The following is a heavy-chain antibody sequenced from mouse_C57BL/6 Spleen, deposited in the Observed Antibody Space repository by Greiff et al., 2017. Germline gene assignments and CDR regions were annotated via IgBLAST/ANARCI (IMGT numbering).Heavy chain of an antibody. V-gene: IGHV1-62-2*01. CDR1: GYTFTEYT. CDR2: FYPGGGSI. D-gene: IGHD2-2*01. Sequence: VQLQQSGAELVKPGASVKLSCKASGYTFTEYTIHWVKQRSGQGLEWIGRFYPGGGSIKYNDKFKDKATLTADKSSSTVYMELSRLTSEDSAVYFCERHGGSTMVTTDWFAYWGQGTLVTVAA. J-gene: IGHJ3*01. CDR3: ERHGGSTMVTTDWFAY.